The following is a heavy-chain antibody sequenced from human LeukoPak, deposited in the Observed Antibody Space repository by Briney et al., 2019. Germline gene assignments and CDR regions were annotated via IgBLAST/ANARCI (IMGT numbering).Heavy chain of an antibody. CDR1: RFTFSSYA. J-gene: IGHJ4*02. CDR2: ISGSSDRT. V-gene: IGHV3-23*01. Sequence: GGSLRLSCAASRFTFSSYAMSWVRQAPGKGLEWVSSISGSSDRTFYADSVKGRFTISRDNSKNTLFLQMNTLRAEDRAVYYCVGFDYWGQGTLVTVSS. CDR3: VGFDY.